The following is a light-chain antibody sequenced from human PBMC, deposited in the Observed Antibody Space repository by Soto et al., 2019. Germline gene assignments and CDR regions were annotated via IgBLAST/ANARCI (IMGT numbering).Light chain of an antibody. CDR2: GAS. CDR1: QSVSSD. J-gene: IGKJ1*01. Sequence: EIVMTQSPATLSVPPGERATLSCRASQSVSSDLAWYEQKPGQAPRLLIYGASSRATGIPDRFSGSGSGTDFTLTISSLQSEDFAVYFCQQYHIWPSWTFGQGTKVDIK. V-gene: IGKV3D-15*01. CDR3: QQYHIWPSWT.